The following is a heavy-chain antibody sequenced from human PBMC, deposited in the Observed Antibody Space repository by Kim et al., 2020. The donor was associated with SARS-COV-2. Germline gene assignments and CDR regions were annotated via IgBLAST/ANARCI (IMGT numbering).Heavy chain of an antibody. J-gene: IGHJ4*02. Sequence: SVKGRFTISRDNSKNALYLQMNSLRAEDTAVYYCAKDSPNRGYSSGWYDYWGQGTLVTVSS. V-gene: IGHV3-23*01. CDR3: AKDSPNRGYSSGWYDY. D-gene: IGHD6-19*01.